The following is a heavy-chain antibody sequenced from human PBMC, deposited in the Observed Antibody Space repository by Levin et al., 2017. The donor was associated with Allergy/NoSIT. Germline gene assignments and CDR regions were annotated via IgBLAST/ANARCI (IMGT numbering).Heavy chain of an antibody. D-gene: IGHD6-19*01. CDR3: ARVQIRPHIRLVQGPAFDI. CDR2: INPNSGGT. Sequence: EASVKVSCKASGYTFTGYYMHWVRQAPGQGLEWMGWINPNSGGTNYAQKFQGRVTMTRDTSISTAYMELSRLRSDDTAVYYCARVQIRPHIRLVQGPAFDIWGQGTMVTVSS. CDR1: GYTFTGYY. J-gene: IGHJ3*02. V-gene: IGHV1-2*02.